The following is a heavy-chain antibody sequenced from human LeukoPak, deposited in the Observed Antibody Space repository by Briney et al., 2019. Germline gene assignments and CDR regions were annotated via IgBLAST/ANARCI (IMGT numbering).Heavy chain of an antibody. J-gene: IGHJ4*02. Sequence: GGSLRLPCAASGFKLSDYYMSWVRQAPGKGLEWVSYISSRGSTIYYADSVKGRFTISRDNAKNSLYLQMNSLRAEDTAVYYCARAPGDSSGYHWGQGTLVTVSS. V-gene: IGHV3-11*01. CDR1: GFKLSDYY. D-gene: IGHD3-22*01. CDR2: ISSRGSTI. CDR3: ARAPGDSSGYH.